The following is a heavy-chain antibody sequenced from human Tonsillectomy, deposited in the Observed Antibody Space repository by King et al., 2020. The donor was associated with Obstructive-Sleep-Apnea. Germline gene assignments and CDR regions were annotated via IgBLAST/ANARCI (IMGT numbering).Heavy chain of an antibody. CDR2: MNPNSGNT. J-gene: IGHJ4*02. D-gene: IGHD2-8*01. CDR1: GYTFTRYD. V-gene: IGHV1-8*01. Sequence: QLVQSGAEVKKPGASVKVSCKASGYTFTRYDINWVRKSTGHVLDWMGWMNPNSGNTDYAQKFQGRVTMTRNTSISTAYMELSSLRSEDTAVYYCARRRGAGTSDYWGQGTLVTVSS. CDR3: ARRRGAGTSDY.